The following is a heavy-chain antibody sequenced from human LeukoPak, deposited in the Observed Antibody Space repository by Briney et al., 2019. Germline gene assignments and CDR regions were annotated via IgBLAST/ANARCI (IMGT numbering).Heavy chain of an antibody. CDR1: GYTFTGYY. J-gene: IGHJ5*02. CDR2: INPNSGGT. D-gene: IGHD2-2*01. V-gene: IGHV1-2*02. CDR3: ARDNGLVVVVPAARVWFDP. Sequence: ASVKVSCKASGYTFTGYYMHWVRQAPGQGLEWMGWINPNSGGTNYAQKFQGRVTMTRDTSISTAYMELSRLRSDDTAVYYCARDNGLVVVVPAARVWFDPWGQGTLVTVSS.